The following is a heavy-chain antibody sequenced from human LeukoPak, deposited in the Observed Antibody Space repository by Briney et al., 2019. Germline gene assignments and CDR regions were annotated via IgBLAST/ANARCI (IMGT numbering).Heavy chain of an antibody. CDR3: ARDIGAFDY. Sequence: GGSLRLSCAASGFTFSSYAMSWVRQAPGKGLEWVSAISGSGGSTYYADSVKGRFTVSRDNAKNSLYLQMKSLRDEDTAVYYCARDIGAFDYWGQGTLVTVSS. D-gene: IGHD2-15*01. J-gene: IGHJ4*02. V-gene: IGHV3-23*01. CDR2: ISGSGGST. CDR1: GFTFSSYA.